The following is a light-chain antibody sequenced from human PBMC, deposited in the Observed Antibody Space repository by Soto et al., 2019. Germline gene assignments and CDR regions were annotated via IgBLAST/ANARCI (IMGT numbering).Light chain of an antibody. CDR1: QPISTY. CDR2: AAS. V-gene: IGKV1-39*01. CDR3: QQTHTPHLT. J-gene: IGKJ4*01. Sequence: DIQMTQSPSSLSASVGDRVTITCRASQPISTYLNWLQQKPGKAPKVLIYAASTLETGVPSRFSGSGSGTHFALAISSLQPDDFATYYCQQTHTPHLTCGGGNAVDIK.